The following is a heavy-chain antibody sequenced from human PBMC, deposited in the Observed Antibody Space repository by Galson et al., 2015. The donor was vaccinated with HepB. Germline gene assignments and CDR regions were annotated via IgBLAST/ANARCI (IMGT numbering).Heavy chain of an antibody. CDR1: GFSFDDYA. CDR2: ITWNSGGI. CDR3: TKGRRWQDNDFHY. Sequence: SLRLSCAASGFSFDDYAMHWVRQAPGKGLEWVSGITWNSGGIDYADSVKGRFTISRDNAGNSLYLQMNSLKPEDTALYYCTKGRRWQDNDFHYWGQGTLVTVSS. J-gene: IGHJ4*02. D-gene: IGHD4-23*01. V-gene: IGHV3-9*01.